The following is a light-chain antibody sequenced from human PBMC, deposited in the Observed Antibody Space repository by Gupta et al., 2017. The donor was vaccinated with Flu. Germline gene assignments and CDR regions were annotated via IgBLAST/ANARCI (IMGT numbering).Light chain of an antibody. CDR1: QDISNY. CDR2: DAS. Sequence: VGDGVTVTCQAGQDISNYLNWYQQKPGKAPKLLIYDASNLETGVPSRFSGSGSGTDFTFTISSLQPEDIATYYCQQYDWRFTFGPGTKVDIK. CDR3: QQYDWRFT. J-gene: IGKJ3*01. V-gene: IGKV1-33*01.